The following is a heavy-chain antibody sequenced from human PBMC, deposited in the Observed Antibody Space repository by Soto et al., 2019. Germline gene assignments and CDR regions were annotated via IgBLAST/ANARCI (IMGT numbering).Heavy chain of an antibody. CDR3: GRDEVRNGVGV. CDR2: IKGDGSEK. CDR1: GFTFSSFW. V-gene: IGHV3-7*01. Sequence: PVGSLRLSCVASGFTFSSFWMSWVRQAPGKGLEWVANIKGDGSEKRYVDSVKGRFTISRDNAKNLVYLQMNSLRVEDTALYYCGRDEVRNGVGVWGQGTTVTVSS. J-gene: IGHJ6*02.